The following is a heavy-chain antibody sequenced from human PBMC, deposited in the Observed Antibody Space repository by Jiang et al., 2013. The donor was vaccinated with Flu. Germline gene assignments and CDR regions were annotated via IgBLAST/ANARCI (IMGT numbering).Heavy chain of an antibody. D-gene: IGHD3-10*01. CDR2: INSDGSST. CDR3: ASEAYGSGSPFDY. V-gene: IGHV3-74*01. Sequence: AASGFTFSSYWMHWVRQAPGKGLVWVSRINSDGSSTSYADSVKGRFTISRDNAKNTLYLQMNSLRAEDTAVYYCASEAYGSGSPFDYWGQGTLVTVSS. J-gene: IGHJ4*02. CDR1: GFTFSSYW.